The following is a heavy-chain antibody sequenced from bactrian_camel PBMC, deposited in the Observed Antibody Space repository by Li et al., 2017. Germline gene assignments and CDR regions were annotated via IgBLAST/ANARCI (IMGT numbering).Heavy chain of an antibody. D-gene: IGHD2*01. J-gene: IGHJ7*01. V-gene: IGHV3S55*01. Sequence: HVQLVESGGGSVQAGGSLRLSCTASGFTYGSNCMGWFRQVPGREREGVATISGGGSITYADSVKGRFTISKDNAKNTLYLEMNSLKPEDTAMYYCAAGTVVFTYWGKGTQVTVS. CDR2: ISGGGSI. CDR1: GFTYGSNC.